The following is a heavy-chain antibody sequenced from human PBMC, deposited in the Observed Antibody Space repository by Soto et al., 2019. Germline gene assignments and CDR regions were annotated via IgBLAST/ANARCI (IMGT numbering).Heavy chain of an antibody. CDR2: INPSVGST. CDR3: ARDSCGAVQSNSCPPDFYYYGMDV. J-gene: IGHJ6*02. Sequence: ASVKVSCKASGYTFTKYYMHWVRQAPGQGLEWMGIINPSVGSTSYAQKFQGRVTMTRDTSTSTLYMELSSLRSEDTAVYYCARDSCGAVQSNSCPPDFYYYGMDVWGHGTTVTVSS. V-gene: IGHV1-46*01. D-gene: IGHD2-2*01. CDR1: GYTFTKYY.